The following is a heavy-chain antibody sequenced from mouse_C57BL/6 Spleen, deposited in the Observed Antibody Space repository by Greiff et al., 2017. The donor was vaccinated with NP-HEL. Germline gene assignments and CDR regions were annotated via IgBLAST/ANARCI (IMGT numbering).Heavy chain of an antibody. CDR3: ARGGGYYGPAWFAY. J-gene: IGHJ3*01. CDR2: INPGSGGT. CDR1: GYAFTNYL. D-gene: IGHD1-1*02. V-gene: IGHV1-54*01. Sequence: VQLQQSGAELVRPGTSVKVSCKASGYAFTNYLIEWVKQRPGQGLEWIGVINPGSGGTNYNEKFKGKATLTADKSSSTAYMQLSSLTSEDSAVYVCARGGGYYGPAWFAYWGQGTLVTVSA.